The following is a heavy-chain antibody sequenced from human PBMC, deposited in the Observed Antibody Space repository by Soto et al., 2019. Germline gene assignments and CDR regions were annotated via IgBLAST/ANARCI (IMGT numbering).Heavy chain of an antibody. J-gene: IGHJ6*02. V-gene: IGHV4-30-4*01. CDR1: GVSINSPDSY. CDR3: GRGGPRKLTYPFYGMDV. CDR2: TYHSGST. D-gene: IGHD3-9*01. Sequence: SETLSLTCTVSGVSINSPDSYWSWIRQPPGKGLDWIGYTYHSGSTYYNPSLKSRVTISLNSSKNQFALKLTSVTAADTSVYYCGRGGPRKLTYPFYGMDVVGQVTRVTGSS.